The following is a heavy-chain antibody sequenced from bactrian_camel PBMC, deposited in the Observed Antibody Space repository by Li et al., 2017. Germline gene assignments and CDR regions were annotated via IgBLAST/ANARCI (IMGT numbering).Heavy chain of an antibody. Sequence: VQLVESGGGSVQPGGSLRLSCGASGFTFGHYVMSWVRQAPGKGLEWVSTFNSGGGATYYADSVKGRFTVSRDNAKNTLYLQMNSLKTEDTAVYYCAAAGGSWLYGDYWGQGTQVTVS. D-gene: IGHD6*01. CDR2: FNSGGGAT. V-gene: IGHV3S40*01. J-gene: IGHJ4*01. CDR3: AAAGGSWLYGDY. CDR1: GFTFGHYV.